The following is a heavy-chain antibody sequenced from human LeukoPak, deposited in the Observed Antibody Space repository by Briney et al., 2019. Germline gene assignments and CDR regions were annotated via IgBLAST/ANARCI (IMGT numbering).Heavy chain of an antibody. CDR1: GFTFSNYT. J-gene: IGHJ4*02. V-gene: IGHV3-30*14. D-gene: IGHD1-26*01. CDR2: ISYDGSNK. Sequence: GGSLRLSCAASGFTFSNYTMHWVRQAPGKGLEWVAVISYDGSNKYFADSVKGRFTISRDNSKNTLYLQMNSLRAEDTAVYYCARDGDLWGATDYWGQGTLVTVSS. CDR3: ARDGDLWGATDY.